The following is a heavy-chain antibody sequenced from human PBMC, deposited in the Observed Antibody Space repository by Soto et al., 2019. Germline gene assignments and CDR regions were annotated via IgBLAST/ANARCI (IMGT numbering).Heavy chain of an antibody. Sequence: GGSLRFSCAASGFTFRNYNMNWVRQAPGKGLEWVSYISSSSSTIYYADSVKGRFTISRDNAKNSLFLQMNSLRDEDTAVFYCATEPGWGGYWGQGTLVTVSS. V-gene: IGHV3-48*02. CDR3: ATEPGWGGY. CDR2: ISSSSSTI. CDR1: GFTFRNYN. J-gene: IGHJ4*02. D-gene: IGHD6-19*01.